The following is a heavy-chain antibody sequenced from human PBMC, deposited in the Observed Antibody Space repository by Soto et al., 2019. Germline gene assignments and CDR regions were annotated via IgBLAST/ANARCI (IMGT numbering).Heavy chain of an antibody. J-gene: IGHJ5*02. CDR3: AKDRGQGSSWYWFDP. D-gene: IGHD6-13*01. CDR2: ISWNSGSI. V-gene: IGHV3-9*01. CDR1: GFTFDDYA. Sequence: EVQLVESGGGLVQPGRSLRLSCAASGFTFDDYAMHWVRQAPGKGPEWVSGISWNSGSIGYADSVKGRFTISRDNAKNSLYLHMNSLRAEDTALYYCAKDRGQGSSWYWFDPWGQGTLVTVSS.